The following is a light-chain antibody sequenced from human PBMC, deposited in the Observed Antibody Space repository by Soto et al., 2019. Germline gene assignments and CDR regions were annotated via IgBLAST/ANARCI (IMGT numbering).Light chain of an antibody. V-gene: IGKV1-17*01. CDR3: LQHNSYPRK. Sequence: DIQMTQSPSSLSASVGDRVTITFLASQGISTDLGWYQQKPGKAPKRLIYAASSLESGVPSRFRGRGSGAEFTLTISSLQPEDFATYYCLQHNSYPRKFGQGTKVDIK. CDR1: QGISTD. J-gene: IGKJ1*01. CDR2: AAS.